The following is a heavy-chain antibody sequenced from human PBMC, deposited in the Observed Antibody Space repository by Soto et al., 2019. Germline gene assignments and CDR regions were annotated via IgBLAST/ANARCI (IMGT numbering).Heavy chain of an antibody. CDR1: GFTFSSYA. V-gene: IGHV3-64*01. D-gene: IGHD3-22*01. CDR2: ISSYGAST. CDR3: ARDPDSSGYYYFDY. Sequence: PGGSLRLSCAASGFTFSSYAMHWVRQAPGKGLKYVSAISSYGASTYYANSVKGKFNISRDNSKNTLYLQMGSLRAEDMAVYYCARDPDSSGYYYFDYWGQGT. J-gene: IGHJ4*02.